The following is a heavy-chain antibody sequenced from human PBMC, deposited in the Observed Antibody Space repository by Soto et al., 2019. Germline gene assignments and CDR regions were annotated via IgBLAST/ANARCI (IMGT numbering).Heavy chain of an antibody. CDR1: GYTFTNYW. CDR3: AASSFYYGMDV. J-gene: IGHJ6*02. CDR2: IYPGDSDN. Sequence: GESLKISCKGSGYTFTNYWIGWVRQMPGKGLEWMGIIYPGDSDNKYNPSFQGQVTRSADKSITSTYLQRSSLKASDTSICYCAASSFYYGMDVWGQGTTVTVSS. D-gene: IGHD1-26*01. V-gene: IGHV5-51*01.